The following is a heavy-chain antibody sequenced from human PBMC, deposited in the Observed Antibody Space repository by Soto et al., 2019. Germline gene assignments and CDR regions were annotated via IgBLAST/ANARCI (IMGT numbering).Heavy chain of an antibody. J-gene: IGHJ6*02. D-gene: IGHD1-26*01. V-gene: IGHV1-3*01. Sequence: ASVKVSCRASGYTVTSSAMHWVRQAPGQRLEWMGWINAGNGNTKYSQKFQGRVTITRDTSASTAYMELSSLRSEDTAVYYCAKDVGLVGATSTIHYYYYGMDVWGQGTTVTVSS. CDR2: INAGNGNT. CDR1: GYTVTSSA. CDR3: AKDVGLVGATSTIHYYYYGMDV.